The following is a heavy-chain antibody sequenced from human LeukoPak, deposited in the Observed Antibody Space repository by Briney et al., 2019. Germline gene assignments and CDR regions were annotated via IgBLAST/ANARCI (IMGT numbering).Heavy chain of an antibody. CDR1: GGSFSGYY. J-gene: IGHJ4*02. V-gene: IGHV4-59*08. Sequence: PSETLSLTCAVYGGSFSGYYWSWIRQPPGKGLEWIGYIYYSGSTNYNPSLKSRVTISVDTSKNQFSLKLSSVTAADTAVYYCASGFNDFWSLDYWGQGTLVAVSS. D-gene: IGHD3-3*01. CDR3: ASGFNDFWSLDY. CDR2: IYYSGST.